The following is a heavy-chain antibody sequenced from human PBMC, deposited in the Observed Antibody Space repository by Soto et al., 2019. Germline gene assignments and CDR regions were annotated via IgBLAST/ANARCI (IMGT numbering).Heavy chain of an antibody. Sequence: EVHLLESGGDLVHPGGTLILSCVGSGYPFGDYAMRWVRQAPGKGLEWVSAIGPFEAHAPDYAASVKGRFTISRDNSRNILFLQMTNLRAGDTGVYYCARDAIPYNGRDDAFDLWGQGTVVTVSS. D-gene: IGHD2-8*01. V-gene: IGHV3-23*01. J-gene: IGHJ3*01. CDR1: GYPFGDYA. CDR3: ARDAIPYNGRDDAFDL. CDR2: IGPFEAHAP.